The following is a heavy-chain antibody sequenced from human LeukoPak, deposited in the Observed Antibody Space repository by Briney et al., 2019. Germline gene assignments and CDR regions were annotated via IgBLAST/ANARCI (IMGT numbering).Heavy chain of an antibody. CDR2: IKQDGSEK. CDR3: ARKYSSGWYHYFDY. CDR1: GFTFSTYR. Sequence: GGSLRLSCAASGFTFSTYRMSWVRQAPGKGLEWVANIKQDGSEKHYVDSVKGRFTISRDNAKNTLYLQMNSLRAEDTAVYYCARKYSSGWYHYFDYWGQGTLVTVSS. V-gene: IGHV3-7*01. D-gene: IGHD6-19*01. J-gene: IGHJ4*02.